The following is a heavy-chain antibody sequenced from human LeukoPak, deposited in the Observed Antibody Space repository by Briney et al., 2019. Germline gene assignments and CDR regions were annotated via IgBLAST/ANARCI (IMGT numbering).Heavy chain of an antibody. V-gene: IGHV4-34*01. J-gene: IGHJ3*02. CDR3: ARGGWILRYLDFTCGTCDAFDI. CDR1: GGSFSGYY. Sequence: SETLSLTCAVYGGSFSGYYWSWIRRPPGKGLEWIGEINHSGSTNYNPSLKSRVTISVDTSKNQFSLKLSSVTAADTAVYYCARGGWILRYLDFTCGTCDAFDIWGQGTMVTVSS. D-gene: IGHD3-9*01. CDR2: INHSGST.